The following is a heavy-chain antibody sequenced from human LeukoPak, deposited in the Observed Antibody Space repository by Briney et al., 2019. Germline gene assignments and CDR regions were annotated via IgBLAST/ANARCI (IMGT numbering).Heavy chain of an antibody. D-gene: IGHD1-26*01. CDR3: VKGRDIILGAVPFDY. CDR1: GFTFGSFA. J-gene: IGHJ4*02. Sequence: GGSLRLSCSASGFTFGSFAMHWVRQAPGKGLEYVSAISSNGISTYYADSVKGRFSISRDNSKNTLYLQMSRLRPDDTAVYYCVKGRDIILGAVPFDYWGQGTLVTVSS. CDR2: ISSNGIST. V-gene: IGHV3-64D*06.